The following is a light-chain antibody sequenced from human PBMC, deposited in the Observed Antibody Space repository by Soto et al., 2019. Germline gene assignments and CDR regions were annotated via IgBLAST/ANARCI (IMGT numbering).Light chain of an antibody. CDR1: NSNIGAGYD. V-gene: IGLV1-40*01. J-gene: IGLJ2*01. CDR3: QSYDSSLSGSV. Sequence: QSVLTQPPSVSGAPGQRVTISCTGSNSNIGAGYDVHWYQHLPGTAPKLLISGNINRLSGVPDRFSGSKSGTSASLAITGLQAEDEADYYCQSYDSSLSGSVFGGGTKLTVL. CDR2: GNI.